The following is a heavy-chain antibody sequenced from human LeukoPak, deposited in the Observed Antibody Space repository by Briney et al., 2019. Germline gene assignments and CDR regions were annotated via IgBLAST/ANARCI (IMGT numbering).Heavy chain of an antibody. Sequence: PGGSLRLSCGASGFNFRTYAMHWVRQAPGKGLEWVAVISYGGSNIFYADSVKGRFTISRDNSKNTLYLQMNSLRAEDTAVYYCARDHSGRPYYFYYYAMDVWGQGTTVSVSS. CDR2: ISYGGSNI. J-gene: IGHJ6*02. V-gene: IGHV3-30-3*01. CDR1: GFNFRTYA. D-gene: IGHD6-13*01. CDR3: ARDHSGRPYYFYYYAMDV.